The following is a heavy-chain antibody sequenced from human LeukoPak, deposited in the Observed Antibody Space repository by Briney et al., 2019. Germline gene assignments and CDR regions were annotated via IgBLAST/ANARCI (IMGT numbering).Heavy chain of an antibody. J-gene: IGHJ4*02. CDR2: ISWNSGSI. D-gene: IGHD3-10*01. CDR1: GFTFDDYA. V-gene: IGHV3-9*01. Sequence: GGSLRLSCAASGFTFDDYAMHWVGQAPGKGLDGASVISWNSGSIGYADSVKGRFTISRDNAKNSLYLQMNSPRAEDTALYYCAKGPHTARGVTHFDYWGQGTLVTVSS. CDR3: AKGPHTARGVTHFDY.